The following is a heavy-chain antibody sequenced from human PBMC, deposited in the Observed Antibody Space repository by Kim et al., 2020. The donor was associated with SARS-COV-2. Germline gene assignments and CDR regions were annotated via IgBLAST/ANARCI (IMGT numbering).Heavy chain of an antibody. Sequence: TYAQAFTGRFVFSLDTSGSTAYLQISSLNTDDTAVYYCARKLRGGYSLDYWGQGTLVTVSS. D-gene: IGHD2-15*01. V-gene: IGHV7-4-1*02. CDR3: ARKLRGGYSLDY. J-gene: IGHJ4*02.